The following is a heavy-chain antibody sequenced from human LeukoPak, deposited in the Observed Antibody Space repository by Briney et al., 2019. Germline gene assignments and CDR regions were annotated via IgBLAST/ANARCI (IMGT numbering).Heavy chain of an antibody. V-gene: IGHV3-48*01. CDR1: GFTFSIYE. CDR2: ISSSSSTI. CDR3: ARALWFGETFPAY. Sequence: GGPLRLSCAASGFTFSIYEMNWVRKAPGKGREWVSYISSSSSTIYYADSVKGRFTISRDNAKNSLYLQMNSLRAEDTAVYYCARALWFGETFPAYWGQGTLVTVSS. D-gene: IGHD3-10*01. J-gene: IGHJ4*02.